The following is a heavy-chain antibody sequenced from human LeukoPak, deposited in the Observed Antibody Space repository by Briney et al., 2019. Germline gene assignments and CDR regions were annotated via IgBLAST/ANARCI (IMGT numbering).Heavy chain of an antibody. D-gene: IGHD3-3*01. CDR3: ASPVKYYDTWSGYPPFDY. Sequence: SVKVSCKASGGTFNNFAISWVRQAPGQGLEWVGGIIPMSGTANYAQKFQGRVTITADESTSTAYMELSSLRSEDTATYYCASPVKYYDTWSGYPPFDYWGQGTLVTVSS. J-gene: IGHJ4*02. V-gene: IGHV1-69*13. CDR2: IIPMSGTA. CDR1: GGTFNNFA.